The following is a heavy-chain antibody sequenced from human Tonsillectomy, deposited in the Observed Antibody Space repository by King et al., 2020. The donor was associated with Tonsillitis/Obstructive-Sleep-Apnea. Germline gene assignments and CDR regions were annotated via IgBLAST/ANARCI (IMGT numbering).Heavy chain of an antibody. D-gene: IGHD3-22*01. V-gene: IGHV4-4*02. CDR1: GGSISSNIW. CDR3: VRNGYFCLED. CDR2: FHHGGTT. Sequence: QLQESGPGLVQPSGTLALTCAVSGGSISSNIWWSWGRQPPGKGLEWIWEFHHGGTTNYNPPLKSRVSISIDRSKNHFSLILNSVTAADTAIYYCVRNGYFCLEDWGQGTLVTVSS. J-gene: IGHJ4*02.